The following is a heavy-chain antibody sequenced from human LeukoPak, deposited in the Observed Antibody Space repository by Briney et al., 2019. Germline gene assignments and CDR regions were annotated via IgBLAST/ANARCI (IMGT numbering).Heavy chain of an antibody. CDR2: VTYDGSNK. J-gene: IGHJ4*02. D-gene: IGHD1-26*01. CDR3: ARGLLGAPTTYFDH. CDR1: GITFRSNA. Sequence: GRSLRLSCAASGITFRSNAMHWVRQAPGKGLEWVAVVTYDGSNKYYADSEKGRFTISRDNSKNTLYLQMNSLRAEDTAVYYCARGLLGAPTTYFDHWGQGTLVTVSS. V-gene: IGHV3-30-3*01.